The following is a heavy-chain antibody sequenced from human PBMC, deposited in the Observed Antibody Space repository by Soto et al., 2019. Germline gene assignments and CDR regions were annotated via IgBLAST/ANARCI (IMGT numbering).Heavy chain of an antibody. J-gene: IGHJ3*02. V-gene: IGHV4-59*01. CDR2: IYYSGST. CDR1: GGSISSYS. D-gene: IGHD3-22*01. CDR3: ARPAAEYYYDSSGYLARNDAFDI. Sequence: QVQLQESGPGLVKPSETLSLTCTVSGGSISSYSWSWIRQPPGKGLEWIGYIYYSGSTNYNPSLKSRVTRSVDTSKNQFSLKLSSVTAADTAVYYCARPAAEYYYDSSGYLARNDAFDIWGQGTMVTVSS.